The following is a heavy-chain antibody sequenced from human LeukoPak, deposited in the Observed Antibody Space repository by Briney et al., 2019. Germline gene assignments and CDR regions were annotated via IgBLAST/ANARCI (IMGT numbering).Heavy chain of an antibody. Sequence: GGSLRLSCAASGFTFSRYAMNWVRKAPGKGLEWVSYINTDSSDIHYADSAKGRFTISRDNARNTLYLQLSSLRAEDSGVYYCARDTFQPGLIDSWGQGTLVTVSS. D-gene: IGHD2-2*01. CDR1: GFTFSRYA. CDR3: ARDTFQPGLIDS. J-gene: IGHJ4*02. CDR2: INTDSSDI. V-gene: IGHV3-21*05.